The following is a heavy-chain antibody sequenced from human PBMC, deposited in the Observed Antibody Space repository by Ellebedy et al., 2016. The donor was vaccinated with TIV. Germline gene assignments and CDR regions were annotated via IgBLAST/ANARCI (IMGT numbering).Heavy chain of an antibody. Sequence: MPSETLSLTCTVSGGSISSNNHYWGCVRQPPGKGLEYIGSVYYSGITYYHPSPKSRVTVSADTSTNQFSLTLISVTAADTAMYYCTRHGRSDHNSVQYSDYWGQGTLVTVSS. J-gene: IGHJ4*02. CDR3: TRHGRSDHNSVQYSDY. CDR1: GGSISSNNHY. CDR2: VYYSGIT. D-gene: IGHD2/OR15-2a*01. V-gene: IGHV4-39*01.